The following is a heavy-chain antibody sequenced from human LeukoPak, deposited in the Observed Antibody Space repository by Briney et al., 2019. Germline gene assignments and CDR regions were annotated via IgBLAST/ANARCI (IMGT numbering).Heavy chain of an antibody. D-gene: IGHD3-10*02. CDR2: ISSSGSTI. Sequence: GGSLRLSCAASGFTFSSYNMNWVRQAPGKGLEWVSYISSSGSTIYYADSVKGRFTISRDNAKNSLYLQMNSLRAEDTAVYYCAELGITMIGGVWGKGTTVTISS. V-gene: IGHV3-48*03. CDR3: AELGITMIGGV. J-gene: IGHJ6*04. CDR1: GFTFSSYN.